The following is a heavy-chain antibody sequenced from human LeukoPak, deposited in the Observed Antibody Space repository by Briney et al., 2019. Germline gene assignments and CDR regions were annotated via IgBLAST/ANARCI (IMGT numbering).Heavy chain of an antibody. V-gene: IGHV1-2*06. CDR3: AVLYSYATEEFDY. D-gene: IGHD5-18*01. J-gene: IGHJ4*02. Sequence: GASVKVSCKASGYTFTGYYMHWVRQAPGQGLEWMGRINPNSGGTNYAQKLQGRVTMTRDTSISTAYMELSRLRSDDTAVYYCAVLYSYATEEFDYWGQGTLVTVSS. CDR1: GYTFTGYY. CDR2: INPNSGGT.